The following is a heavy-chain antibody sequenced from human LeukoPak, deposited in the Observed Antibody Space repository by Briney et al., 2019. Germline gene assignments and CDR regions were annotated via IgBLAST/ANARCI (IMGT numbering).Heavy chain of an antibody. CDR1: GFTFSSYA. J-gene: IGHJ5*02. D-gene: IGHD6-6*01. Sequence: SGGSLRLSCAASGFTFSSYAMHWVRQAPGKGLEYVSAISSNGGSTYYANSVKGRFTISRDNSKNTPYLQMGSLRAEDMAVYYCARAVGIAARPGWFDPWGQGTLVTVSS. V-gene: IGHV3-64*01. CDR3: ARAVGIAARPGWFDP. CDR2: ISSNGGST.